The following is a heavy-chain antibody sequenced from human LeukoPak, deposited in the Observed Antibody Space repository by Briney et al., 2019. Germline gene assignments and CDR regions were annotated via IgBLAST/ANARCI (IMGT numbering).Heavy chain of an antibody. CDR2: ITVGGDET. CDR3: AKAYLPGFGDFNGWENY. J-gene: IGHJ4*02. V-gene: IGHV3-23*01. D-gene: IGHD4-17*01. Sequence: PGGSLRLSSEAPGFTFINSGMTWVRQAPGRGPEWVSTITVGGDETSVADSVKGRFTISRDNSKNTLYLLMSSLRVEDTAVYYCAKAYLPGFGDFNGWENYCGQGTLVTVSS. CDR1: GFTFINSG.